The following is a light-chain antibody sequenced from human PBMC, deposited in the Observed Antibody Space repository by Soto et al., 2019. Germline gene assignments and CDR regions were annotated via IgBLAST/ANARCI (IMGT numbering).Light chain of an antibody. CDR1: SSDVGGYNY. Sequence: QSALTQPPSASGSPGQSVTISCTGTSSDVGGYNYVSWYQQHPGKAPKLMIYEVNKRPSGVPDRFSGSKSGNTASLTVSGLQAEDEADYYCNSYTRSSTLVVFGGGTKLTVL. CDR3: NSYTRSSTLVV. J-gene: IGLJ2*01. V-gene: IGLV2-8*01. CDR2: EVN.